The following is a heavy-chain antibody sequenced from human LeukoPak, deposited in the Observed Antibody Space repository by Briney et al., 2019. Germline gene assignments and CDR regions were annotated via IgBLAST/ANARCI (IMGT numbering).Heavy chain of an antibody. V-gene: IGHV3-23*01. CDR1: DSSFRSHD. CDR3: AIPYGAVAGPSDY. Sequence: GGSLRLSCAASDSSFRSHDMSWVRQTLEKGLEWVSSIAGDGASFYADSVKGRFTISRDKSENILYLQMNSLRADDTAIYYCAIPYGAVAGPSDYWGQGTLVTVSS. J-gene: IGHJ4*02. CDR2: IAGDGAS. D-gene: IGHD6-19*01.